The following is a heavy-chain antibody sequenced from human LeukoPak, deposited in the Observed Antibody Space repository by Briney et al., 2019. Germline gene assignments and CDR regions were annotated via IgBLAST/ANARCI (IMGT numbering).Heavy chain of an antibody. CDR3: AKTLGESFDY. Sequence: GGSLRLSCAASGFTFSSYSMNWVRQAPGKGLEWVSSISSSSSYIYYADSVKGRFTISRGNSKNTLYLQMNSLRAEDTAVYYCAKTLGESFDYWGQGTLVTVSS. CDR1: GFTFSSYS. V-gene: IGHV3-21*04. D-gene: IGHD2-21*01. J-gene: IGHJ4*02. CDR2: ISSSSSYI.